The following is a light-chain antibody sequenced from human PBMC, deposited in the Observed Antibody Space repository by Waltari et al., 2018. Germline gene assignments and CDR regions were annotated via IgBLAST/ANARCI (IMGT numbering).Light chain of an antibody. Sequence: QSALTQPASVSGSPGQSITISSPGTSSDIGFYNYLSLYPPHPGKAPKLMIYDVSERPSGVSNRFSGSKSGNTASLTISGLQAEDEADYYCNSYAGSSSWVFGGGTKLTVL. CDR2: DVS. CDR3: NSYAGSSSWV. CDR1: SSDIGFYNY. J-gene: IGLJ3*02. V-gene: IGLV2-14*01.